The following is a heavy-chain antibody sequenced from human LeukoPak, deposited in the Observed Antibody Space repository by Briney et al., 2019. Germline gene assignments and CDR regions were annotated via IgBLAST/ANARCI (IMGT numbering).Heavy chain of an antibody. D-gene: IGHD2-8*01. V-gene: IGHV4-61*02. J-gene: IGHJ3*02. CDR3: ARASPMGLTDAFDI. Sequence: SETLSLTCTVSGGSISSGRNDWSWLRQPGGKGLEWIGRIYTSGSTNYTPSLKSRVTISVDTSKNQFSLKLSSVTAADTAVYYCARASPMGLTDAFDIWGQGTMVTVSS. CDR1: GGSISSGRND. CDR2: IYTSGST.